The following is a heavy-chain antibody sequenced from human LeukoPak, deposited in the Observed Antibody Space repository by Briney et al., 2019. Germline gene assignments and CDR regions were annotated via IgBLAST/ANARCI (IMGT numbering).Heavy chain of an antibody. CDR3: ARVKYQLLPFDP. Sequence: SETLSLTCAVSGYSISSGYYWGWIRQPPGKGLEWIGSIYHSGSTYYNPSLKSRVTISVDTSKNQFSLKLSSVTAADTAVYYCARVKYQLLPFDPWGQGPLVTVSS. D-gene: IGHD2-2*01. CDR2: IYHSGST. J-gene: IGHJ5*02. CDR1: GYSISSGYY. V-gene: IGHV4-38-2*01.